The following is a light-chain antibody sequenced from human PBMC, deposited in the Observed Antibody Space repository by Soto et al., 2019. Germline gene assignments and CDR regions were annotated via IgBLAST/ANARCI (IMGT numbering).Light chain of an antibody. Sequence: EIVLTQSPATLSLSPGERATLSCRASQSVSNYLVWYQQKPGQAPRLLIYDASNRATGIPARFSGSGSGTDFTLTISSLEPEDVAVYYCQQRGNWPPYTFGQGTKLAI. CDR2: DAS. CDR1: QSVSNY. V-gene: IGKV3-11*01. CDR3: QQRGNWPPYT. J-gene: IGKJ2*01.